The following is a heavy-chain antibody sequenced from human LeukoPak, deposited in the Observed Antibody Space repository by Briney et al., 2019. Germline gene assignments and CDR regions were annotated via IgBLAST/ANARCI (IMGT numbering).Heavy chain of an antibody. CDR3: PQDLTYSYGPHNAFYI. D-gene: IGHD5-18*01. CDR1: GFTFSSYG. Sequence: GGSLRLSCAASGFTFSSYGMHWLRQAPGKGLEWVAFIRYDGSNKYYADSVKGRFTISRANSENTLYLQMNSLRGKGKSVTYCPQDLTYSYGPHNAFYIWGPETKFTVSP. V-gene: IGHV3-30*02. CDR2: IRYDGSNK. J-gene: IGHJ3*02.